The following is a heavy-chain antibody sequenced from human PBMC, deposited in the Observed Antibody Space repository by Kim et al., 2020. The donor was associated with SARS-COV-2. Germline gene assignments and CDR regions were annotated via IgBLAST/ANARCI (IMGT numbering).Heavy chain of an antibody. CDR1: GGTFSSYA. V-gene: IGHV1-69*13. CDR3: ARAQRGRGDYGDYFDY. J-gene: IGHJ4*02. CDR2: IIPIFGTA. D-gene: IGHD3-10*01. Sequence: SVKVSCKASGGTFSSYAISWVRQAPGQGLEWMGGIIPIFGTANYAQKFQGRVTITADESTSTAYMELSSLRSEDTAVYYCARAQRGRGDYGDYFDYWCQGTLVTVSS.